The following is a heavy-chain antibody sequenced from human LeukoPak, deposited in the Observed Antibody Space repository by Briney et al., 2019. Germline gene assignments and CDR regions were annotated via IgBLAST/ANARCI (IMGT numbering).Heavy chain of an antibody. CDR3: ARAANYYDSSGYYPRWFDP. CDR1: GYTFTGYD. CDR2: MNPNSGNT. Sequence: GASVKVSCKASGYTFTGYDINWVRQATGQGLEWMGWMNPNSGNTGYAQKFQGRVTMTRNTSISTAYMELSSLRSEDTAVYYCARAANYYDSSGYYPRWFDPWGQGTLVTVSS. J-gene: IGHJ5*02. V-gene: IGHV1-8*01. D-gene: IGHD3-22*01.